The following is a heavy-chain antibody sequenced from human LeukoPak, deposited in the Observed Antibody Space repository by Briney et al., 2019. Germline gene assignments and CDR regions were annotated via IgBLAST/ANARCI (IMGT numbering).Heavy chain of an antibody. CDR2: ISSSSSYI. D-gene: IGHD5-18*01. J-gene: IGHJ4*02. Sequence: PGGSLRLSCAASGFTFSSYSMNWVRQAPGKGLEWVSSISSSSSYIYYADSVKGRFTISRDNAKNSLYLQMNSLRAEDTAVYYCAREHRIGYSYGYRGRRLGYWGQGTLVTVSS. V-gene: IGHV3-21*01. CDR3: AREHRIGYSYGYRGRRLGY. CDR1: GFTFSSYS.